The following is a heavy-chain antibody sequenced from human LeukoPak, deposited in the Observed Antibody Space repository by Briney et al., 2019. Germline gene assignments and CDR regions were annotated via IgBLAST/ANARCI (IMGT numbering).Heavy chain of an antibody. D-gene: IGHD2-2*01. CDR2: IYYSGST. CDR1: GGSISSSDYY. V-gene: IGHV4-39*01. J-gene: IGHJ4*02. CDR3: AEIPVPPDYYFDF. Sequence: PSETLSLTCTVSGGSISSSDYYWGWIRQPPGTGLEWIGSIYYSGSTYYNPSLKSRVTISIDTSKKQFSPKLTSVTAADTAVYYCAEIPVPPDYYFDFWGQGTLVTVAS.